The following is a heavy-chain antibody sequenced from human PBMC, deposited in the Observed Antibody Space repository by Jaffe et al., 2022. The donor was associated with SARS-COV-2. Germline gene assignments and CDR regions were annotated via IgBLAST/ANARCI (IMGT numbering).Heavy chain of an antibody. CDR3: ARDDGRWLQLHYFDY. D-gene: IGHD5-12*01. CDR2: IKQDGSEK. V-gene: IGHV3-7*01. CDR1: GFSFSSYW. Sequence: EVQLVESGGNLVQPGGSLRLSCAASGFSFSSYWMSWVRQAPGKGLEWVANIKQDGSEKYYVDSVKGRFTISRDNAKKSLYLQMNSLRAEDTAVYYCARDDGRWLQLHYFDYWGQGTLVTVSS. J-gene: IGHJ4*02.